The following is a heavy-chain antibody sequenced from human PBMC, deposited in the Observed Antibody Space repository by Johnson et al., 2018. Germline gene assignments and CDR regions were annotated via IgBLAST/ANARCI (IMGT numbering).Heavy chain of an antibody. V-gene: IGHV3-53*01. Sequence: VQLGQSGGGLIQPGGSLRLSCAVSGFTVNSSYMSWVRQAPGKGLEWVSITYSNGGTFYADSVKGRFTISRDNSRNTLYLQMNSLSGEDTAVSYCARDCEIVPQGGYYGMDVWGQGTTVTVSS. CDR3: ARDCEIVPQGGYYGMDV. CDR1: GFTVNSSY. J-gene: IGHJ6*02. CDR2: TYSNGGT. D-gene: IGHD2-21*01.